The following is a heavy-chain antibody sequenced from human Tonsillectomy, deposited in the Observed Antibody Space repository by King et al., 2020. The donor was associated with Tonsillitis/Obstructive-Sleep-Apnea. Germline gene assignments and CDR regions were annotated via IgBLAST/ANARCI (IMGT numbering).Heavy chain of an antibody. Sequence: QLQESGSGLVQPSQTLSLTCAVSGGSISSGAYSWNCIRQPPGKGLEWIGYIYHSGSTYSNPSLRSRVTISVDRSKNQFSLKLTSVTAADTAVYYCARAVGSWRGACDIWGQGTTVTVSS. CDR2: IYHSGST. CDR1: GGSISSGAYS. J-gene: IGHJ3*02. V-gene: IGHV4-30-2*01. CDR3: ARAVGSWRGACDI. D-gene: IGHD3-16*01.